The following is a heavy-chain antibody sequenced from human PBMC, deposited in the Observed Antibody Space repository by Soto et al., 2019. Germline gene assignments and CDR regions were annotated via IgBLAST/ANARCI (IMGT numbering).Heavy chain of an antibody. CDR3: ARMSMVRGVMSDY. CDR1: CGSISSGGYY. CDR2: IYYSGST. D-gene: IGHD3-10*01. J-gene: IGHJ4*02. V-gene: IGHV4-31*03. Sequence: SQTLSLTCTVSCGSISSGGYYWSWIRQHPGKGLEWIGYIYYSGSTYYNPSLKSRVTISVDTSKNQFSLKLSSVTAADTAVYYCARMSMVRGVMSDYWGQGTLVTVSS.